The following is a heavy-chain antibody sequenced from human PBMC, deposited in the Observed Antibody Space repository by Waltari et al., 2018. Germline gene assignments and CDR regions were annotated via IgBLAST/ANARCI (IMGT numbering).Heavy chain of an antibody. Sequence: QVQLVQSGVEMKRPGASVQVSCKASGYGITTYGVSWVRQAPGQGLEWMGWISSYNLNTNEAQKCQLRVTMTTETSTNTAYMELGSLTADDTAVYYCARDKGEVAGMDYWGRGTLVTVSS. CDR3: ARDKGEVAGMDY. CDR2: ISSYNLNT. D-gene: IGHD6-19*01. J-gene: IGHJ4*02. CDR1: GYGITTYG. V-gene: IGHV1-18*04.